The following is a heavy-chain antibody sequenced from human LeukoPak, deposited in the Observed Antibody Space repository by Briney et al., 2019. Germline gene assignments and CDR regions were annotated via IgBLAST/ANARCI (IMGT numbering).Heavy chain of an antibody. V-gene: IGHV3-23*01. Sequence: GGSLRLSCAASGFTFSNCAMTWVRQAPGKGLEWVSAISGSSGSPHYADSVKGRFTISRDNSKNTLYLQMYSMRAEDTAVYYCAKDGYSSSWYNYYYYYMDVWGKGTTVTVSS. CDR3: AKDGYSSSWYNYYYYYMDV. CDR2: ISGSSGSP. CDR1: GFTFSNCA. J-gene: IGHJ6*03. D-gene: IGHD6-13*01.